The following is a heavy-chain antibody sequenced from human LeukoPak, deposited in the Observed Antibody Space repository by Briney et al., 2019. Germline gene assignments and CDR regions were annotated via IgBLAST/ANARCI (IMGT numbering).Heavy chain of an antibody. CDR3: VKTMVTFGGLIRTDAFDI. J-gene: IGHJ3*02. Sequence: GGSLRLSCVASGFSFSIYPMHWVRQAPGRGLEYVSTITTNGVSTYYAESVKGRFTISRDNSKNTLYLQMHSLRPDDTAVFYCVKTMVTFGGLIRTDAFDIWGQGTMVTVSS. D-gene: IGHD3-16*01. V-gene: IGHV3-64*02. CDR1: GFSFSIYP. CDR2: ITTNGVST.